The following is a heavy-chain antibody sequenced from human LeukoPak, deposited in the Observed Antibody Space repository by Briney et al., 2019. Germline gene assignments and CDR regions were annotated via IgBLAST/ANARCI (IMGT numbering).Heavy chain of an antibody. CDR1: GYTFTSYA. Sequence: ASVKVSCTASGYTFTSYAIHWVRQAPGQRLEWMGWINAGNGNTKYSQKFQDRVTITRDTSASTAYMDLSSLRSEDTSVYYCARESREGAFDYWGQGTLVTVSS. CDR2: INAGNGNT. J-gene: IGHJ4*02. V-gene: IGHV1-3*01. CDR3: ARESREGAFDY.